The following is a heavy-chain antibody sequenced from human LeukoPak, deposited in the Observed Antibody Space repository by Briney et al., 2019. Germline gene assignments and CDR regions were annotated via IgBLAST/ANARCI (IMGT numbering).Heavy chain of an antibody. CDR3: AKDRDY. V-gene: IGHV3-23*01. CDR1: GFTFSSCA. J-gene: IGHJ4*02. CDR2: ISESGDAT. Sequence: PGGSLRLSCAASGFTFSSCAMSWVRQAPGKGLEWVSAISESGDATYYADSVRGRFTISRDNSKNTLYPQMNRLRVDDTAIYYCAKDRDYWGQGTLVTVSS.